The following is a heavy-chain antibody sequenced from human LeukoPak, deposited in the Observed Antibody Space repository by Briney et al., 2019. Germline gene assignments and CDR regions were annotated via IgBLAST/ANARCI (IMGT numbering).Heavy chain of an antibody. J-gene: IGHJ4*02. V-gene: IGHV3-48*04. D-gene: IGHD2-2*01. CDR1: GFTFSSYS. CDR3: TSLPIVVVPAAPFDY. CDR2: ISSSSSTI. Sequence: GGSLRLSCAASGFTFSSYSMNWVRQAPGKGLEWVSYISSSSSTIYYADSVKGRFTISRDNAKNSLYLQMNSLRAEDTAVYYCTSLPIVVVPAAPFDYWGQGTLVTVSS.